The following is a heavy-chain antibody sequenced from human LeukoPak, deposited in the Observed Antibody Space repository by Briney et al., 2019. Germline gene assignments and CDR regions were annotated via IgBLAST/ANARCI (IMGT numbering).Heavy chain of an antibody. J-gene: IGHJ2*01. CDR3: AKHSSTTSRLRPSRWYFDL. V-gene: IGHV3-23*01. CDR2: ISATGGTT. D-gene: IGHD4-17*01. CDR1: GFTFSSYA. Sequence: GGSLRLSCAASGFTFSSYALSWVRQAPGKGLEWVSGISATGGTTYHADSVKGRFTISRDNSKNTLYLRMNSLRAEDTAVYYCAKHSSTTSRLRPSRWYFDLWGRGTLVTVSS.